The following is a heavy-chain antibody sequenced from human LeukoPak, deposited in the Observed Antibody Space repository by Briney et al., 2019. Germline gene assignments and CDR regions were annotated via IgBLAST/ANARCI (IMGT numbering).Heavy chain of an antibody. D-gene: IGHD6-13*01. Sequence: SETLSLTCTVSGGSISSSSYYWGWIRQPPGKGLEWIGNIYYSGSTYYNPSLKSRVTISVDTSKNQFSLKLSSVTAADTAVYYCARRRAAAGYYYYYYMDVWGKGTTVTISS. V-gene: IGHV4-39*07. J-gene: IGHJ6*03. CDR2: IYYSGST. CDR3: ARRRAAAGYYYYYYMDV. CDR1: GGSISSSSYY.